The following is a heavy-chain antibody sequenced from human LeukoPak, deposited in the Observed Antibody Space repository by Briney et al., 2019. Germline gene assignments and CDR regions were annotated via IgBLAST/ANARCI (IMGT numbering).Heavy chain of an antibody. V-gene: IGHV3-23*01. D-gene: IGHD3-16*02. CDR3: AKERAGYTNPYYFDY. CDR2: ISGSGANT. CDR1: GFTFSTYA. J-gene: IGHJ4*02. Sequence: GGSLRLSCAASGFTFSTYAMSWVRQAPGKGLEWGSTISGSGANTYYADSVTGRFTISRVNYQNPLYLHMYSLRAQDTVVYYCAKERAGYTNPYYFDYWGQGPLVTVSS.